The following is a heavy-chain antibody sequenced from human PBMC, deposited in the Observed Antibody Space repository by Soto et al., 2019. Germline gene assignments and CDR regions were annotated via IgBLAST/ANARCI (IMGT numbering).Heavy chain of an antibody. J-gene: IGHJ5*02. CDR1: GFSLSTSGVG. D-gene: IGHD2-2*01. Sequence: QITLKESGPTLVKPTQTLTLTCTFSGFSLSTSGVGVGWIRQPPGKALEWLALIYWDDDKRYSPSLKSRLTISKDTSNNQVVLTMTNVDPVDTATYFCAHVGYCISFSCSNWFDPWGQGTLVTVSS. CDR2: IYWDDDK. CDR3: AHVGYCISFSCSNWFDP. V-gene: IGHV2-5*02.